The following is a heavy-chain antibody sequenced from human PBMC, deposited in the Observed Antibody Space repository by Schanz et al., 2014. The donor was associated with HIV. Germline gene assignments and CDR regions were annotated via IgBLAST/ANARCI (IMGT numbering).Heavy chain of an antibody. CDR2: ISESGRYT. CDR3: AKAGLFFGQLWLGFFDY. V-gene: IGHV3-23*01. Sequence: EVQLLESGGGLVQPGGSLRLSCVASGFPFSNFAMSWVRQDPGRGLEWVSTISESGRYTYYADSVKGRFTISRDNSKNTLYLQMNNLKTEDTAVYYCAKAGLFFGQLWLGFFDYWGQGTLVTVSS. CDR1: GFPFSNFA. D-gene: IGHD5-18*01. J-gene: IGHJ4*02.